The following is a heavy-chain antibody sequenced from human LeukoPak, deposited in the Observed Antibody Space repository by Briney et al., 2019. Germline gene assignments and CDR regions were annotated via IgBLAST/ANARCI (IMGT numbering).Heavy chain of an antibody. Sequence: GGSLRLSCAASGFTFSSYAMSWVRQAPGKGLEWVSAISGSGGSTYYADSVKGRFTISRDNSKNTLYLQMNSLRAEDTAVYYCAKDRCSGGSCYLFHYWGQGTLVTVSS. CDR2: ISGSGGST. CDR1: GFTFSSYA. V-gene: IGHV3-23*01. CDR3: AKDRCSGGSCYLFHY. J-gene: IGHJ4*02. D-gene: IGHD2-15*01.